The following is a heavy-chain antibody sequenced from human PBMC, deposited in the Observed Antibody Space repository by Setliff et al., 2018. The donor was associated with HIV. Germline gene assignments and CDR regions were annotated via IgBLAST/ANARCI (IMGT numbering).Heavy chain of an antibody. CDR2: IFYSGIT. D-gene: IGHD2-2*01. CDR1: GGSFTSRSYY. J-gene: IGHJ4*02. Sequence: PSETLSLTCTVSGGSFTSRSYYWGWIRQPPGKGLEWIGSIFYSGITYYNPSLKSRVTISVDTSKNQFSLNLTSVTAADTAVYYCAREGSSTSPIPLWGQGILVTVSS. CDR3: AREGSSTSPIPL. V-gene: IGHV4-39*07.